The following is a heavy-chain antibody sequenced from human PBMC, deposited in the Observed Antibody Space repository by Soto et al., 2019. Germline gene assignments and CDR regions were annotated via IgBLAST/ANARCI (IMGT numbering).Heavy chain of an antibody. CDR3: ARGRSWADYYDSNDYIAFDI. Sequence: GGSLRLSCAPSVFTFSTYSMHWVRQAPGKGLEWVALISYDGNNEYYADSVKGRFTISRDISKNTLYLQMTSLRAEDTAVYYCARGRSWADYYDSNDYIAFDIWGQGTMVTVSS. CDR1: VFTFSTYS. J-gene: IGHJ3*02. CDR2: ISYDGNNE. V-gene: IGHV3-30-3*01. D-gene: IGHD3-22*01.